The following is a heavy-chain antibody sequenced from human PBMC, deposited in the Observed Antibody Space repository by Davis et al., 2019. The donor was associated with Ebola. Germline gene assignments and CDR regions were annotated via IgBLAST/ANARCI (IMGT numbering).Heavy chain of an antibody. J-gene: IGHJ4*02. CDR2: IIPMFGIT. D-gene: IGHD6-19*01. Sequence: SVKVSCQASGGSLSSIAISWVRQAPGQGLEWMGGIIPMFGITNYTQKFQGRVISTADASTSTAYMEMSSLRSEDTAMYYCASDKSGWLVSWGRGTLITVSS. V-gene: IGHV1-69*13. CDR1: GGSLSSIA. CDR3: ASDKSGWLVS.